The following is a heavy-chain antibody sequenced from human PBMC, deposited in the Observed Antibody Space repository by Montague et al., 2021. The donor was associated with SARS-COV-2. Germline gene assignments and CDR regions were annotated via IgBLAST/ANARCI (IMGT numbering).Heavy chain of an antibody. V-gene: IGHV4-59*01. J-gene: IGHJ6*03. CDR1: GGSISSYY. Sequence: SETLSLTCTVSGGSISSYYWSWIRQPPGKGLEWIGYLYYSGSTNXNPSLKSRVTISVDTSKNQISLRLNSVTAADTAVYYCARHPPGSRYFYYLDVWGKGTTVTVSS. CDR2: LYYSGST. CDR3: ARHPPGSRYFYYLDV. D-gene: IGHD3-10*01.